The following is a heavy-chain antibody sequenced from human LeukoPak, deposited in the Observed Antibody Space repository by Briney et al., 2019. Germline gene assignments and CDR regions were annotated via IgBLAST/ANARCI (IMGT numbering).Heavy chain of an antibody. CDR1: GGSFSGYY. CDR3: ASLRITMIDVFDY. V-gene: IGHV4-34*01. D-gene: IGHD3-22*01. Sequence: PSETLSLTCAVYGGSFSGYYWSWIRQPPGKGLEWIGEINHSGSTNYNPSLKSRVTISVDTSKNQFSLKLSSVTAADTAVYYCASLRITMIDVFDYWGQGTLVTVSS. CDR2: INHSGST. J-gene: IGHJ4*02.